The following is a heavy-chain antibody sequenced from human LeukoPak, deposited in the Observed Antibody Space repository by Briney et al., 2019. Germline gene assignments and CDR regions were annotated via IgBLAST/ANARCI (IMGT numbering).Heavy chain of an antibody. D-gene: IGHD3-3*01. J-gene: IGHJ6*03. CDR2: IRDDGSEK. Sequence: PGGSLRLSCAASGFTFSSYWMTWVRQAPGKGLEWVANIRDDGSEKYYVDSVKGRFTISRDSAKNSLYLRMNSLRAEDTAVYYCARDDYDFWSGYYYYMDVWGKGTTVTVSS. CDR1: GFTFSSYW. CDR3: ARDDYDFWSGYYYYMDV. V-gene: IGHV3-7*01.